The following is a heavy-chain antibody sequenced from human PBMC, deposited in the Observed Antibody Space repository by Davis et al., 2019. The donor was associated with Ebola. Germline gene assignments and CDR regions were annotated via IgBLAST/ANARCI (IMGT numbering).Heavy chain of an antibody. J-gene: IGHJ5*02. CDR1: GGSISSGGYY. CDR2: IYYSGST. CDR3: ARDSLGNWNTNWFDP. D-gene: IGHD1/OR15-1a*01. V-gene: IGHV4-61*08. Sequence: PSETLSLTCTVSGGSISSGGYYWSWIRQPPGKGLEWIGYIYYSGSTNYNPSLKSRVTISVDTSKNQFSLKLSSVTAADTAVYYWARDSLGNWNTNWFDPWGQGTLVTVSS.